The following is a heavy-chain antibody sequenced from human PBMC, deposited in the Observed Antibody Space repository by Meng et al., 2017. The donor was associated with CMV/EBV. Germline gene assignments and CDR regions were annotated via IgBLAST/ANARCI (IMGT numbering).Heavy chain of an antibody. Sequence: GGSLRLSCAASGFIFSSYAMSWVRQAPGKGLEWVSAISGSGGSTYYADSVKGRFTISRDNSKNTLYLQMNSLRAEDTAVYYCAKDYDSSGLGAYYFDYWGQGTLVTVSS. CDR2: ISGSGGST. D-gene: IGHD3-22*01. CDR1: GFIFSSYA. CDR3: AKDYDSSGLGAYYFDY. J-gene: IGHJ4*02. V-gene: IGHV3-23*01.